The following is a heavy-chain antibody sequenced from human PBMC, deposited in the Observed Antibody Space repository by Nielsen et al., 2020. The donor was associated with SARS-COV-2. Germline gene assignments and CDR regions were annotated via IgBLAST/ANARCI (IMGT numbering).Heavy chain of an antibody. Sequence: WVRQAPGQGLEWMGIINPSGGSTSYAQKFQGRLTMTRDSSISTAYMELSSLRPEDTAVYYCARGLSVMDVWGQGTTVTVSS. CDR2: INPSGGST. V-gene: IGHV1-46*01. CDR3: ARGLSVMDV. J-gene: IGHJ6*02.